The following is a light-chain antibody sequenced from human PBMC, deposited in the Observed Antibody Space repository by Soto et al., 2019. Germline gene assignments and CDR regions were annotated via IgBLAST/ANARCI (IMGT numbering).Light chain of an antibody. CDR1: QGISSW. Sequence: DIQMTQSPSSVSAAVGDRVTITCRASQGISSWLAWYQQKPGKAPKLLIYAASSVQSVVPSRFRGSGSETSFTLTCSSLQPEDFPNYYCQRANSFPTTFGPGTKVD. CDR2: AAS. CDR3: QRANSFPTT. V-gene: IGKV1-12*01. J-gene: IGKJ3*01.